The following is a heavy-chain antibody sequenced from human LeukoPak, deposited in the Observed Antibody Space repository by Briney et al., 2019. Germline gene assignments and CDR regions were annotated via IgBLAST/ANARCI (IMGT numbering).Heavy chain of an antibody. Sequence: RAGGSLRLSCAASGFTFDDYGMSWVRQAPGKGLEWVSGINWNGGSTGYADSVKGRFTISRDNSKNTLYLQMNSLRAEDTAVYYCAKDQVPASGYSNYAPPGDYWGQGTLVTVSS. CDR1: GFTFDDYG. J-gene: IGHJ4*02. D-gene: IGHD4-11*01. V-gene: IGHV3-20*04. CDR3: AKDQVPASGYSNYAPPGDY. CDR2: INWNGGST.